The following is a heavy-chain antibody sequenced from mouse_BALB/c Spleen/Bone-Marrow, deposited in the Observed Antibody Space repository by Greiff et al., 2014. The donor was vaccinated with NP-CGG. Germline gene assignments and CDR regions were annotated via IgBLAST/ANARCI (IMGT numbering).Heavy chain of an antibody. CDR1: GYTFTSYV. CDR2: INPYNDGT. D-gene: IGHD1-1*01. CDR3: ARGSTWAMDY. J-gene: IGHJ4*01. Sequence: VQLQQPGPELVKPGASVKMSCKASGYTFTSYVMHWVKQKPRQGLEWIGYINPYNDGTKYNEKFKGKATLTSDKSSSTAHMELSSLTSEDSAVYYRARGSTWAMDYWGQGTSVTVSS. V-gene: IGHV1-14*01.